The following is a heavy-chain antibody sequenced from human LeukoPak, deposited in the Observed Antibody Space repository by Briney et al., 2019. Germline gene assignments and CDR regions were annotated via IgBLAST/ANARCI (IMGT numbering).Heavy chain of an antibody. CDR1: GGSFSGYY. CDR3: ARDWVYYYGSGRYYRESSWFDP. Sequence: SETLSLTCAVYGGSFSGYYWSWIRQPPGKGLEWIGEINHSGSTNYNPSLKSRVPTPVDTPKNQFFLKLSSLTAADTTVYYCARDWVYYYGSGRYYRESSWFDPWGQGTLVTVSS. V-gene: IGHV4-34*01. CDR2: INHSGST. D-gene: IGHD3-10*01. J-gene: IGHJ5*02.